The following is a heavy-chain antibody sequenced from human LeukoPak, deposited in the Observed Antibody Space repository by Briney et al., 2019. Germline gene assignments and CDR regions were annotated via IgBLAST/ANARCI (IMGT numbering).Heavy chain of an antibody. CDR3: ARDQFGSIGQGGDYYYYYYMDV. Sequence: SETLSLTCTVSGGAISSSSYYWGWIRQPPGKGLEWTGSIYYSGSTYYNPSLKSRVTISVDTSKNQFSLKLSSVTAADTAVYYCARDQFGSIGQGGDYYYYYYMDVWGKGTTVTVSS. V-gene: IGHV4-39*07. CDR2: IYYSGST. D-gene: IGHD3-16*01. CDR1: GGAISSSSYY. J-gene: IGHJ6*03.